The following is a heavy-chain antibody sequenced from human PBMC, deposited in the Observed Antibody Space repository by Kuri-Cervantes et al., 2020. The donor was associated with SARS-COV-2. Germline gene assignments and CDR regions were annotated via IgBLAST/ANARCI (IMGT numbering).Heavy chain of an antibody. CDR1: GGSFSGYY. J-gene: IGHJ4*02. V-gene: IGHV4-34*01. CDR2: INHSGST. D-gene: IGHD4-23*01. CDR3: AREITGVRLRWRRVDY. Sequence: GSLRLSCAVYGGSFSGYYWSWIRQPPGKGLEWIGEINHSGSTNYNPSLKNRVTISVDTSKNQFSLKLSSVTAADTAVYYCAREITGVRLRWRRVDYWGQGTLVTVSS.